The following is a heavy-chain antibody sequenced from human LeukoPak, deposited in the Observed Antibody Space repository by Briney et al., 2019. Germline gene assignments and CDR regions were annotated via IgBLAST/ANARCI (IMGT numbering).Heavy chain of an antibody. Sequence: GGSLRLSCAASGFTFSGSAMHWVRQAPGKGLEWVSAISGSGGSTYYADSVKGRFTISKDNSKNALYLQMNSLRVEDTAVYYCAKSSSNGPFDYWGQGTLVTVSS. CDR2: ISGSGGST. V-gene: IGHV3-23*01. D-gene: IGHD5-18*01. CDR3: AKSSSNGPFDY. CDR1: GFTFSGSA. J-gene: IGHJ4*02.